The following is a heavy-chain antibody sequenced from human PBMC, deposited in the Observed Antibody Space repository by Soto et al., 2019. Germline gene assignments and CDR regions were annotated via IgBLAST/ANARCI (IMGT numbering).Heavy chain of an antibody. V-gene: IGHV5-51*01. CDR2: IYPGDSDT. CDR1: GYSFTSYW. CDR3: ARSGDILTGSRPIDY. Sequence: PGESLKISCKGSGYSFTSYWIGWVRQMPGKGLEWMGIIYPGDSDTRYSPSFQGQVTISADKSISTAYLQWSSLKASDTAMYYCARSGDILTGSRPIDYWGQGTLVTVSS. D-gene: IGHD3-9*01. J-gene: IGHJ4*02.